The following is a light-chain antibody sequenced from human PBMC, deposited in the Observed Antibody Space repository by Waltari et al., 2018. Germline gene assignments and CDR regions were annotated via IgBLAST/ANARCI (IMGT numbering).Light chain of an antibody. CDR3: QQSYSTLTWT. J-gene: IGKJ1*01. CDR1: KRFSVY. Sequence: DIQMTQSPSSLSASVGARVTITCRASKRFSVYLHWYQQKPGKAPKLLIYAASSLQSGVPSRFSGSGSGTDFTLTISSLQPEDFATYYCQQSYSTLTWTFGQGTKVEIK. CDR2: AAS. V-gene: IGKV1-39*01.